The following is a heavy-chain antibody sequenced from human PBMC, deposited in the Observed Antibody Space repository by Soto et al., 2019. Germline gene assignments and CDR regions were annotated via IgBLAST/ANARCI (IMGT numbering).Heavy chain of an antibody. CDR3: ARAPLADDSSGYYLSSPFFDY. V-gene: IGHV4-31*03. D-gene: IGHD3-22*01. J-gene: IGHJ4*02. Sequence: SETLSLTCTVSGGSISSGGYYWSWIRQHPGKGLEWIGYIYYSGSTYYNPSLKSRVTISVDTSKNQFSLKLSSVTAADMAVYYCARAPLADDSSGYYLSSPFFDYWGQGTLVTVSS. CDR1: GGSISSGGYY. CDR2: IYYSGST.